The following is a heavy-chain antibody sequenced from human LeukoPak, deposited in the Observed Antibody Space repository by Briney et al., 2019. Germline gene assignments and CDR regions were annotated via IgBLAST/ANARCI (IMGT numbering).Heavy chain of an antibody. CDR2: INRNGGST. Sequence: PGGSLRLSGAASGFTFDDYGMSWVRQAPGKGLEWVSGINRNGGSTGYADSVKGRFTISRDNAKNSLYLQMNSLRAEDTAVYYCARALWFGETFPAYWGQGTLVTVSS. D-gene: IGHD3-10*01. CDR3: ARALWFGETFPAY. J-gene: IGHJ4*02. CDR1: GFTFDDYG. V-gene: IGHV3-20*04.